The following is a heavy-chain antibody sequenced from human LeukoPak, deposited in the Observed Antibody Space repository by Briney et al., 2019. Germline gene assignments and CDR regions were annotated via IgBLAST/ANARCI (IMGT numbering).Heavy chain of an antibody. D-gene: IGHD1-26*01. J-gene: IGHJ6*03. Sequence: GGSLRLSCAASGFTFDDYAMHWVRQAPGKGLEWVSGIIWNSGSIGYADSVKGRFTISRDNAKNSLYLQMNSLRAEDTALYYCASRVWVGATFHYYYYMDVWGKGTTVTVSS. CDR1: GFTFDDYA. CDR2: IIWNSGSI. CDR3: ASRVWVGATFHYYYYMDV. V-gene: IGHV3-9*01.